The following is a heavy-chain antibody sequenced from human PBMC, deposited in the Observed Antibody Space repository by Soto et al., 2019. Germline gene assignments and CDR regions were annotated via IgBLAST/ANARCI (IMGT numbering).Heavy chain of an antibody. J-gene: IGHJ6*02. V-gene: IGHV3-74*01. Sequence: PGGSLRLSCAASGFTFSSSWMDWVRQAPGKGLVWVSRMNSDGSSTTYADSVKGRFTISRDNAKNTLYLQMNSLRAEDTAVYYCARVDYSNYAAYGMDVGGQGTTVTVSS. CDR1: GFTFSSSW. CDR3: ARVDYSNYAAYGMDV. D-gene: IGHD4-4*01. CDR2: MNSDGSST.